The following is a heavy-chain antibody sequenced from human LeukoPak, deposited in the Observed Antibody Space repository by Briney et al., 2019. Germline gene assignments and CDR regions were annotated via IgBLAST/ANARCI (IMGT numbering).Heavy chain of an antibody. Sequence: GVSLRLSCAASGFTFSIYAMSWVRQAPGKGLEWVSAISGSGGSTYYADSVKGRFTISRDNYKNTLYLQMNSLRAEDTAVYYCAKTGLSFVSPSLEFDYWGQGTLVTVSS. D-gene: IGHD3-16*02. CDR3: AKTGLSFVSPSLEFDY. J-gene: IGHJ4*02. CDR1: GFTFSIYA. CDR2: ISGSGGST. V-gene: IGHV3-23*01.